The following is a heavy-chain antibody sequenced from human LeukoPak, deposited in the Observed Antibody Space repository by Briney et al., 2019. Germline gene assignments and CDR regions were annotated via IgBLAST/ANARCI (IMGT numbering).Heavy chain of an antibody. CDR1: GGSMSSYY. D-gene: IGHD2-15*01. Sequence: SETLSLTCTVSGGSMSSYYWNWIRQPPGKGLEWIGYINYSGNTNYNPSLKSRVTISIDTSKNQFSLKLSSVTAADTAVYYCARYWWSGAAPGSWFDPWGQGTLVTVSS. CDR2: INYSGNT. CDR3: ARYWWSGAAPGSWFDP. J-gene: IGHJ5*02. V-gene: IGHV4-59*08.